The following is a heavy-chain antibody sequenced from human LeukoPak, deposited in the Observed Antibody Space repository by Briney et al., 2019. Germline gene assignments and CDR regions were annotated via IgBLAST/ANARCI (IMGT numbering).Heavy chain of an antibody. CDR1: GGSISSYY. V-gene: IGHV4-59*06. Sequence: SETLSLTCTVSGGSISSYYWSWIRQHPGKGLEWIGYIYYSGSTYYNPSLKSRVTISVDTSKNQFSLKLSSVTAADTAVYYCARRGKYDSSGYDYWGQGTLVTVSS. D-gene: IGHD3-22*01. CDR2: IYYSGST. J-gene: IGHJ4*02. CDR3: ARRGKYDSSGYDY.